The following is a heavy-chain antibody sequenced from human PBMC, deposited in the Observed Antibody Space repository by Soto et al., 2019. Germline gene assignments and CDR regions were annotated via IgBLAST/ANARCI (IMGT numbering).Heavy chain of an antibody. Sequence: GESLKISCKGSGYTFSNYWIDWVRQMPGKGLEWMGIIYPGDSDTRYSPSFQGQVTISVDKSITTAYLQWSSLKASDTAMYYRARRRDGGSYNAFDIWGQGTMVT. CDR2: IYPGDSDT. V-gene: IGHV5-51*01. CDR1: GYTFSNYW. J-gene: IGHJ3*02. CDR3: ARRRDGGSYNAFDI. D-gene: IGHD1-26*01.